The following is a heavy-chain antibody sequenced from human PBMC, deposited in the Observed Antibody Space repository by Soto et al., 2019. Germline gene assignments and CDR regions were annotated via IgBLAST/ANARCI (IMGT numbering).Heavy chain of an antibody. CDR2: TGATGRTT. V-gene: IGHV3-23*01. CDR3: ATVHNTSRSFDY. D-gene: IGHD1-20*01. J-gene: IGHJ4*02. Sequence: GGSLRLSCAASGFTFSINAMTWVRQAPGKGLEWVSTTGATGRTTYYADSVKGRFTVSRDNSKNTLDLHMSSLRAEDTAVYYCATVHNTSRSFDYWGQGTLVTVSS. CDR1: GFTFSINA.